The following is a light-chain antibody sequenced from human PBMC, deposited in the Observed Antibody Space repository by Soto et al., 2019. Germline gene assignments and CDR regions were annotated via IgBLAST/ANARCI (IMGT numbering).Light chain of an antibody. J-gene: IGLJ1*01. Sequence: QSALTQPASVSGSPGQSIAISCTGTSSGVGGYNYVSWYQQHPGKAPKLMIYDVSNRPSGVSNRFSGSKSGNTAFLTISGLQAEDETDYYCCSYTTSSTYAFGTGTKLTVL. CDR2: DVS. CDR1: SSGVGGYNY. V-gene: IGLV2-14*03. CDR3: CSYTTSSTYA.